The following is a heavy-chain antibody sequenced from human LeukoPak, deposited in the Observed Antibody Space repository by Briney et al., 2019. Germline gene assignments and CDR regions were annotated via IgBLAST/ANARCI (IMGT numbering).Heavy chain of an antibody. CDR1: GYTFTSYY. CDR2: INPGGGST. CDR3: ARGTVSGQDYYYMDV. J-gene: IGHJ6*03. D-gene: IGHD2-15*01. V-gene: IGHV1-46*01. Sequence: ASAKVSCKASGYTFTSYYMHWVRQAPGQGLEWMGIINPGGGSTSYAQKFQGRVTMTRDTSTSTVYMELSSLRSEDTAVYYCARGTVSGQDYYYMDVWGKGTTVTVSS.